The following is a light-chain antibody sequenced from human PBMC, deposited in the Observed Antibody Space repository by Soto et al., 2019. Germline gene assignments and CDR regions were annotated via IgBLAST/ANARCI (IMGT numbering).Light chain of an antibody. J-gene: IGKJ4*01. Sequence: DIQMTQSPSSVSASVGDRVTITCRASQGINSWLAWYQQKPGQAPKLLIYAASSLQSGVPSRFSGSGSGTDFTLTISSLQPEDFATYYCQQTNSFPPTFGGGTKVEIK. CDR1: QGINSW. V-gene: IGKV1-12*01. CDR3: QQTNSFPPT. CDR2: AAS.